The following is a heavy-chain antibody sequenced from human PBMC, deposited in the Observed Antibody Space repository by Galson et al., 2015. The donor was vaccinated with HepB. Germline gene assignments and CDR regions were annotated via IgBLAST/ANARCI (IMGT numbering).Heavy chain of an antibody. Sequence: SCKASGYTFTSYAMNWVRQAPGQGLEWMGWINTNTGNPTYAQGFTGRFVFSLDTAVSTAYLQISSLKAEDTAVYYCARTGYCSSTSCYYSDAFDIWGQGTMVTVSS. J-gene: IGHJ3*02. CDR1: GYTFTSYA. CDR3: ARTGYCSSTSCYYSDAFDI. V-gene: IGHV7-4-1*02. D-gene: IGHD2-2*01. CDR2: INTNTGNP.